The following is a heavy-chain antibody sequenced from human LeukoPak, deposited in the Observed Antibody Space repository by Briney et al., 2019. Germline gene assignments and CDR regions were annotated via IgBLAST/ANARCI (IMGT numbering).Heavy chain of an antibody. CDR1: GFTFSNYG. CDR2: IKEDGGEK. D-gene: IGHD2-15*01. V-gene: IGHV3-7*01. Sequence: GGSLRLSCAASGFTFSNYGMTWVRQAPGKGLEWVADIKEDGGEKHYVDPVKGRFTTSRDNAKNSLYLQMNSLRAEDTAMYYCVRDRGYCSGGTCYALWDYWGQGTLVTVSS. J-gene: IGHJ4*02. CDR3: VRDRGYCSGGTCYALWDY.